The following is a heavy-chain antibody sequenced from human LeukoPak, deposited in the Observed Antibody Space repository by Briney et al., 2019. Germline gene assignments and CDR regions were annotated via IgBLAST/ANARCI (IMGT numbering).Heavy chain of an antibody. D-gene: IGHD1-26*01. V-gene: IGHV4-31*03. Sequence: TLSLTCSVSGDLIIGAPYYWSWVRQHPGKGLEWIAYTYYSGNTYYNPSLKSRTTLSVDTSKNQFSLNLTSVTAADTAVYFCARVVGSTSWFDSWGQGTLVTVSS. CDR1: GDLIIGAPYY. CDR3: ARVVGSTSWFDS. CDR2: TYYSGNT. J-gene: IGHJ5*01.